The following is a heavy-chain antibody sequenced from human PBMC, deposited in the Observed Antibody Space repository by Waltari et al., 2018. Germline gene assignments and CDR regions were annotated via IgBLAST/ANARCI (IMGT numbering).Heavy chain of an antibody. CDR1: GYTFTDYY. D-gene: IGHD2-15*01. Sequence: EVQLVQSGAEVKKPGATVKISCKASGYTFTDYYMHWVQQAPGKGLEWMGRVDPEDGETIYAEKFQGRVTITADTSTDTAYMELSSLRSEDTAVYYCATGYCSGGSCYDYYYYYGMDVWGQGTTVTVSS. CDR2: VDPEDGET. CDR3: ATGYCSGGSCYDYYYYYGMDV. J-gene: IGHJ6*02. V-gene: IGHV1-69-2*01.